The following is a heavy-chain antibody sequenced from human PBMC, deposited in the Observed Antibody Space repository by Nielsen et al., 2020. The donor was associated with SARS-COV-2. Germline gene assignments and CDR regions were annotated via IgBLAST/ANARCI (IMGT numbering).Heavy chain of an antibody. CDR3: ARDLTTYYDFWSGPYYYGMDV. J-gene: IGHJ6*02. D-gene: IGHD3-3*01. CDR2: IYYSGST. CDR1: GGSISSYY. V-gene: IGHV4-59*01. Sequence: SETLSLTCPVSGGSISSYYWSWIRQPPGKGLEWIGYIYYSGSTNYNPSLKSRVTISVDTSKNQFSLKLSSVTAADTAVYYCARDLTTYYDFWSGPYYYGMDVWGQGTTVTVSS.